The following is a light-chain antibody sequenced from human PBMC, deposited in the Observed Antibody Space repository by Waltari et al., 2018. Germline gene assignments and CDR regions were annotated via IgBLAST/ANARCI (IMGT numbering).Light chain of an antibody. J-gene: IGKJ5*01. CDR3: MQGTHWPPIT. CDR1: QSLVYSYGNTY. CDR2: EVS. V-gene: IGKV2-30*01. Sequence: DVVMTQSPLSLPVTLGQPASIPCRSSQSLVYSYGNTYLNWFQQRPGQSPRRLIYEVSNRDSGVPDRFSGSGSGTDFTLKISRVEAEDVGVYYCMQGTHWPPITFGQGTRLEIK.